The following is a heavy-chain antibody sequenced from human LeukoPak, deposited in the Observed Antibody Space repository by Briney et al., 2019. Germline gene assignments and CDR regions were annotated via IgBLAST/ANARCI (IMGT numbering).Heavy chain of an antibody. CDR2: IYYTGST. V-gene: IGHV4-59*01. Sequence: SETLSLTCGVSGGAITNYYWNWIRQAPGKGLEWLGYIYYTGSTTYNPSVKSRITISLDTSKKQISLKLRSVTAADTAVYYCARGGYDSSGYAVAFQHWGQGTLVTVSS. D-gene: IGHD3-22*01. J-gene: IGHJ1*01. CDR3: ARGGYDSSGYAVAFQH. CDR1: GGAITNYY.